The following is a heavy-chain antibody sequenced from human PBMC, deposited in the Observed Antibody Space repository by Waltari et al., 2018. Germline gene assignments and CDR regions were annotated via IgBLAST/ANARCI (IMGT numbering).Heavy chain of an antibody. CDR3: AREWGVMIGTAAYYLDH. D-gene: IGHD3-16*01. V-gene: IGHV3-64*01. CDR1: GFTFSSFS. J-gene: IGHJ4*02. CDR2: FSRDGVTT. Sequence: EVQMVESGGGLVQPGGSLRLSCAASGFTFSSFSMHWVRQAPGKGLEYVSAFSRDGVTTYYANSVKGRFTISRDNVKNSLYLQMNSLRVEDTAVYYCAREWGVMIGTAAYYLDHWTQGTLVTVSS.